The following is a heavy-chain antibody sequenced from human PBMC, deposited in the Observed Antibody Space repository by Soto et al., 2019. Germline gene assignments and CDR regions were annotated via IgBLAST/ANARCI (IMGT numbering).Heavy chain of an antibody. V-gene: IGHV1-58*01. Sequence: SVKVSCKASGFTFTSSAVQWVRQARGQRLEWIGWIVVGSGNTNYAQKFQERVTITRDMSTSTAYMELSSLRSEDTAVYYCAAVRGGDIVGARNYYYYCMDVWGQGTTVTVSS. D-gene: IGHD5-12*01. CDR3: AAVRGGDIVGARNYYYYCMDV. J-gene: IGHJ6*02. CDR1: GFTFTSSA. CDR2: IVVGSGNT.